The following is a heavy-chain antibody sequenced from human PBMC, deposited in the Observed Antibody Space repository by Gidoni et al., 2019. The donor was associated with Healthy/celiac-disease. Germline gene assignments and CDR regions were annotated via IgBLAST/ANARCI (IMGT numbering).Heavy chain of an antibody. V-gene: IGHV4-4*07. CDR1: GGSISSYY. D-gene: IGHD2-15*01. Sequence: QVQLQESGPGLVKPSETLSLTCTVPGGSISSYYWSWIRQPAGKGLEWIGRIYTSGSTNYNPSLKSRVTMSVDTSKNQFSLKLSSVTAADTAVYYCARDPRPYCSGGSCYFWFDPWGQGTLVTVSS. J-gene: IGHJ5*02. CDR2: IYTSGST. CDR3: ARDPRPYCSGGSCYFWFDP.